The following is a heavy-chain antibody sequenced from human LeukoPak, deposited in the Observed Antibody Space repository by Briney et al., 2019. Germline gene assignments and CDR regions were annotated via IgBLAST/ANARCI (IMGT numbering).Heavy chain of an antibody. CDR3: ASGWEPRIGYCYYYYMDV. D-gene: IGHD1-26*01. V-gene: IGHV3-21*01. J-gene: IGHJ6*03. CDR2: ISSSSSYI. Sequence: GSLRLSCAASGFTFSSYSMNWVRQAPGKGLGWVSSISSSSSYIYYADSVKGRFTISRDNAKNSLYLQMNSLRAEDTAVYYCASGWEPRIGYCYYYYMDVWGKGTTVTVSS. CDR1: GFTFSSYS.